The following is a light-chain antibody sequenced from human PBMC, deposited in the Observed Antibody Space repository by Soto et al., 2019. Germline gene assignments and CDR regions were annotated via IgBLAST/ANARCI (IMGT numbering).Light chain of an antibody. Sequence: QSALAQPASLSGSPGQSITISCTATSSDIGAYTLVSWYQQHPGKAPKIIIYDVTQRPSGTSNRFSGSKSGNTASLTISGLQAEDEADYYCCSYAGSPFVFGTGTKVTVL. CDR1: SSDIGAYTL. V-gene: IGLV2-23*02. CDR3: CSYAGSPFV. CDR2: DVT. J-gene: IGLJ1*01.